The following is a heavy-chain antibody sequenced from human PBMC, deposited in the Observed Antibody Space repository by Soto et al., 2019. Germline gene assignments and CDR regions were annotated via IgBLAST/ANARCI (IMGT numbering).Heavy chain of an antibody. CDR1: GFTFSSYG. CDR3: AREASGWIDNWFDP. J-gene: IGHJ5*02. CDR2: IWYDGSNK. D-gene: IGHD6-19*01. V-gene: IGHV3-33*01. Sequence: QVQLVESGGGVVQPGRSLRLSCAASGFTFSSYGMHWVRQAPGKGLAWVAVIWYDGSNKYYADSVKGRFTISRDNSKNTLYLQMNSLRAEDTAVYYCAREASGWIDNWFDPWGQGTLVTVSS.